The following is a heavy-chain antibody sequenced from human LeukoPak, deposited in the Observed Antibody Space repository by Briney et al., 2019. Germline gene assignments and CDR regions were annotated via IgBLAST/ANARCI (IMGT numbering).Heavy chain of an antibody. V-gene: IGHV3-9*01. CDR2: ISWNSGSI. J-gene: IGHJ6*02. CDR1: GFTFDDYA. CDR3: AKDIQLWAGMDV. Sequence: PGRSLRLSRAASGFTFDDYAMHWVRHAPGKGLEWVSGISWNSGSIGYADSVKGRFTISRDNAKNSLYLQMNSLRAEDTALYYCAKDIQLWAGMDVWGQGTTVTVSS. D-gene: IGHD5-18*01.